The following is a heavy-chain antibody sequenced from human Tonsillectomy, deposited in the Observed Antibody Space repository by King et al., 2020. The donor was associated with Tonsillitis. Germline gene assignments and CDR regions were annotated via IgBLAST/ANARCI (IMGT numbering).Heavy chain of an antibody. V-gene: IGHV3-43*01. CDR3: AKAYCTGGTCYPGGHYYGMDV. CDR1: GFTFDDYT. J-gene: IGHJ6*02. D-gene: IGHD2-15*01. CDR2: ISWDGGST. Sequence: VQLVESGGVVVQPGGSLRLSCAASGFTFDDYTMHWVRQAPGKGLEWVSLISWDGGSTYYADSVKGRFTISRDNSKNSLYLQMNRLRTEDTALYYCAKAYCTGGTCYPGGHYYGMDVWGQGTTVTVSS.